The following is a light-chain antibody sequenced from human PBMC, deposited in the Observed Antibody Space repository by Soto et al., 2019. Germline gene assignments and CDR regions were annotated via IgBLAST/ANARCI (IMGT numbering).Light chain of an antibody. Sequence: QSVLTQPPSVSEAPGQRVTISCTGSSSNIGAGYDVHWYQQPPGTAPKLLIYGNTNRPSGVPDRFSGSKSGTSASLAITGLQAEDEADYYCQSYDSSLSGYYVFGTGTKLTVL. CDR1: SSNIGAGYD. J-gene: IGLJ1*01. CDR2: GNT. V-gene: IGLV1-40*01. CDR3: QSYDSSLSGYYV.